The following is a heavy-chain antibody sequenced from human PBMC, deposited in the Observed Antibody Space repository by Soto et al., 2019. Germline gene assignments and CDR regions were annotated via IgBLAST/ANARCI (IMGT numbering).Heavy chain of an antibody. Sequence: GGSLRLSCAASGFTFSSYAMHWVRQAPGKGLERVAVISYDGSNKYYADSVKGRFTISRDNSKNTLYLQMNSLRAEDTAVYYCARDSVPVYYDSSTPNYFDYWGQGTLVTVSS. J-gene: IGHJ4*02. D-gene: IGHD3-22*01. CDR1: GFTFSSYA. V-gene: IGHV3-30-3*01. CDR3: ARDSVPVYYDSSTPNYFDY. CDR2: ISYDGSNK.